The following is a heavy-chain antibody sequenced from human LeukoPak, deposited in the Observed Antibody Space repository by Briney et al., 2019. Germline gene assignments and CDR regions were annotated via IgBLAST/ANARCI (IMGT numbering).Heavy chain of an antibody. CDR1: GFTFSSYG. CDR2: IRYDGSNK. V-gene: IGHV3-30*02. J-gene: IGHJ4*02. CDR3: AKIIVVVPAATDFFDY. D-gene: IGHD2-2*01. Sequence: PGGSLRLSCAASGFTFSSYGMHWVRQAPGKGLEWVAFIRYDGSNKYYADSVKGRFTISRDNSKNTPYLQMNSLRAEDTAVYYCAKIIVVVPAATDFFDYWGQGTLVTVSS.